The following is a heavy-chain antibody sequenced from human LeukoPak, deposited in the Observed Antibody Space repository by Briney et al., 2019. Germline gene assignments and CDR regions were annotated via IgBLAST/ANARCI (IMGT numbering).Heavy chain of an antibody. CDR1: GFTFSSYW. Sequence: GGSLRLSCAASGFTFSSYWMSWVRQAPGKGLEWVANIKQDGSEKYYVDSVKGRFTISRDNAKNSLYLQMNSLRAKDTAVYYCARVGYVDAFDIWGQGTMVTVSS. D-gene: IGHD5-12*01. V-gene: IGHV3-7*01. CDR3: ARVGYVDAFDI. CDR2: IKQDGSEK. J-gene: IGHJ3*02.